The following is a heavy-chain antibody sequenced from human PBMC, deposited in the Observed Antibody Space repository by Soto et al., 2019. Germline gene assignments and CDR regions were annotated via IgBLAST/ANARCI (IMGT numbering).Heavy chain of an antibody. CDR2: ISWDSGSI. CDR1: GFTFDDYA. V-gene: IGHV3-9*01. D-gene: IGHD6-13*01. CDR3: ARDLGSSWYPEYFQH. J-gene: IGHJ1*01. Sequence: PGGSLRLSCAASGFTFDDYAMHWVRQAPGKGLEWVSGISWDSGSIIYADSVKGRFIISRDNAKNSLYLQMNSLRAEDTAVYYCARDLGSSWYPEYFQHWGQGTLVTVSS.